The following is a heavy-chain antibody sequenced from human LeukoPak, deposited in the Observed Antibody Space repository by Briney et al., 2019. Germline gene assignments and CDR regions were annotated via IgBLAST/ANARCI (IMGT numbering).Heavy chain of an antibody. CDR1: GFTFSSYW. J-gene: IGHJ4*02. CDR2: IKQDGSEK. V-gene: IGHV3-7*01. D-gene: IGHD4-17*01. Sequence: GGSLRLSCAASGFTFSSYWMSWVRQAPGKGLEWVANIKQDGSEKYYVDSVKGRFTISRDNAKNSLYLQMNSLRAEDTAVYYCARDCGDLYGDYEDYWGQGTLVTVSS. CDR3: ARDCGDLYGDYEDY.